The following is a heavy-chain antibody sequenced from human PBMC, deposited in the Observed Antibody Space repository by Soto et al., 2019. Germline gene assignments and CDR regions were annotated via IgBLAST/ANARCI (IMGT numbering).Heavy chain of an antibody. J-gene: IGHJ4*02. V-gene: IGHV4-30-4*01. CDR2: IYYSGST. CDR3: ARVGDRAMAVSD. Sequence: QVQLQESGPGLVKPSQTLSLTCTVSGGSISSGDYYWSWIRQPPGKGLEWIGYIYYSGSTYYNPSLKSRVTLSVDASMNQFPLKLRSVTAAGTAVDDCARVGDRAMAVSDWGQGTLVTVSS. D-gene: IGHD5-18*01. CDR1: GGSISSGDYY.